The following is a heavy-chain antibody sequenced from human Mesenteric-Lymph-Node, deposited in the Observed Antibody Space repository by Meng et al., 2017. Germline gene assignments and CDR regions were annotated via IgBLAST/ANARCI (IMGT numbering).Heavy chain of an antibody. CDR1: DYIFTSYG. D-gene: IGHD3-22*01. CDR3: ARVTMIGYFDY. V-gene: IGHV1-18*01. CDR2: ISGHNGNT. J-gene: IGHJ4*01. Sequence: QVQLGQSGAEVKKLGASVKVSCKASDYIFTSYGLSWVRQAPGQGLEWMGWISGHNGNTKYAQQFQGRVTMTTDTSTSTAYMELRSLRADDTAVYYCARVTMIGYFDYWGQGTLVTVSS.